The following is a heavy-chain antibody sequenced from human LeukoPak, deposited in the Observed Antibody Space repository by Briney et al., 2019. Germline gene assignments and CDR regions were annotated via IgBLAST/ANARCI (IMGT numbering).Heavy chain of an antibody. CDR3: ARGGGLDV. V-gene: IGHV3-7*03. CDR1: GFTFNSYW. D-gene: IGHD3-16*01. J-gene: IGHJ6*02. Sequence: GGSLRLSCAASGFTFNSYWMNWARQAPGKGLEWVASINHNGNVNYYVDSVKGRFTISRDNAKNSLYLQMSNLRAEDTAVYFCARGGGLDVWGQGATVTVSS. CDR2: INHNGNVN.